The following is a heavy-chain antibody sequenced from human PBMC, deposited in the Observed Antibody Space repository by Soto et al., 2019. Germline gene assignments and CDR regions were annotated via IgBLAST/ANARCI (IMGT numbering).Heavy chain of an antibody. V-gene: IGHV3-23*01. Sequence: GGSLRLSCAASGFTFSSYAMSWVRQAPGKGLEWVSAISGSGGSTYYADSVKGRFTISRDNSKNTLYLQMNSLRAEDTAVYYCAKGGLARGVIFWDYWGQGTLVTVSS. J-gene: IGHJ4*02. CDR3: AKGGLARGVIFWDY. CDR1: GFTFSSYA. CDR2: ISGSGGST. D-gene: IGHD3-10*01.